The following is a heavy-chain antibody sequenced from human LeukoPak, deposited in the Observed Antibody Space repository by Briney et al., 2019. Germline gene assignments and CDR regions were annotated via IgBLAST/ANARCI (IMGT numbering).Heavy chain of an antibody. D-gene: IGHD2-2*01. J-gene: IGHJ4*02. CDR1: GYTFTGYY. CDR3: ARDLSSVVVPAAILGGPTDY. Sequence: ASVKVSCKASGYTFTGYYMHWVRQAPGQGLEWMGWINPKSGGTNYAQKFQGRVTMTRDTSISTAYMELSRLRSDDTAVYYCARDLSSVVVPAAILGGPTDYWGQGTLVTVSS. CDR2: INPKSGGT. V-gene: IGHV1-2*02.